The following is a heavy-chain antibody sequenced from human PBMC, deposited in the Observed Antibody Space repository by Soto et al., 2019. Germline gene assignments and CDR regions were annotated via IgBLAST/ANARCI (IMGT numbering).Heavy chain of an antibody. CDR3: AKDKGVFNWATSYFDY. V-gene: IGHV3-30*18. CDR2: TSYDGNNE. D-gene: IGHD1-1*01. CDR1: GFTFSNYA. J-gene: IGHJ4*02. Sequence: GSLRLSCAASGFTFSNYAMHWVRQAPGKGLEWVALTSYDGNNEYYTDSVKGRFTISRDNSKNTLFLQMNSPRPEDTAVYYCAKDKGVFNWATSYFDYWGQGAPVTVSS.